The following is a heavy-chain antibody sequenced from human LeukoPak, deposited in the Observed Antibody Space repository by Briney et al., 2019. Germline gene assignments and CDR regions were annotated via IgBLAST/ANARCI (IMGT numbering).Heavy chain of an antibody. CDR2: ISGSGGSST. CDR1: GFTFSSYA. J-gene: IGHJ6*03. CDR3: AKGNRYYYGSGSWYYYMDV. D-gene: IGHD3-10*01. V-gene: IGHV3-23*01. Sequence: GGSLRLSCAASGFTFSSYAMSWVRQAPGKGLEWVSAISGSGGSSTYYADSVKGRFTISRDNSKNTLYLQMNSLRAEDTAVYYCAKGNRYYYGSGSWYYYMDVWGKGTTVTVSS.